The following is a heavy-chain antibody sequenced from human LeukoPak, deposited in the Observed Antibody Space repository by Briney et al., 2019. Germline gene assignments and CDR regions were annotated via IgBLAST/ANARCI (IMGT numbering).Heavy chain of an antibody. Sequence: KSSETLSLTCAVYGGSFSGYYWSWIRQPPGKGLEWIGEINHSGSTNYNPSLKSRVTISVDTSKNQFSLKLSSVTAADTAVYYCARVWGFWSGYHFDYWGQGTLVTVSS. CDR2: INHSGST. D-gene: IGHD3-3*01. CDR1: GGSFSGYY. V-gene: IGHV4-34*01. J-gene: IGHJ4*02. CDR3: ARVWGFWSGYHFDY.